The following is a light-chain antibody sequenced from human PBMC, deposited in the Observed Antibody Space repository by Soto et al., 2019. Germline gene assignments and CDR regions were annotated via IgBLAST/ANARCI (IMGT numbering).Light chain of an antibody. Sequence: SALTQPASVSESPGQSITISCTGTSSDIGAYKYVSWYQQHPGKAPKLMLYEVSNRPSGVSNRFSGSKSGNTASLTISGLQAEDEADYYCSSYTSSSTWVFGGGTKLTVL. CDR1: SSDIGAYKY. J-gene: IGLJ3*02. CDR3: SSYTSSSTWV. V-gene: IGLV2-14*01. CDR2: EVS.